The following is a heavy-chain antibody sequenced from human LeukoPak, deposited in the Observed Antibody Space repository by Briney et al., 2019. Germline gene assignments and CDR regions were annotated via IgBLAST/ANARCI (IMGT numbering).Heavy chain of an antibody. Sequence: PSETLSLTCAVSGGSISSSNWWSWVRQPPGKGLEWIGEIYHSGSTNYNPSLKSRVTISVDKSKNQFSLKLSFVTAADTAVYYCARDHYSNYIWYFDLWGRGTLVTVSS. CDR2: IYHSGST. D-gene: IGHD4-11*01. J-gene: IGHJ2*01. CDR1: GGSISSSNW. V-gene: IGHV4-4*02. CDR3: ARDHYSNYIWYFDL.